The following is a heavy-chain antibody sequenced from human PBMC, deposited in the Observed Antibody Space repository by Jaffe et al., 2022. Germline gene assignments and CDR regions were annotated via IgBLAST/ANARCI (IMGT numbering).Heavy chain of an antibody. CDR2: ISWNSGSI. J-gene: IGHJ3*02. Sequence: EVQLVESGGGLVQPGRSLRLSCAASGFTFDDYAMHWVRQAPGKGLEWVSGISWNSGSIGYADSVKGRFTISRDNAKNSLYLQMNSLRAEDTALYYCAKDIVEAVAGTGAFDIWGQGTMVTVSS. CDR3: AKDIVEAVAGTGAFDI. V-gene: IGHV3-9*01. CDR1: GFTFDDYA. D-gene: IGHD6-19*01.